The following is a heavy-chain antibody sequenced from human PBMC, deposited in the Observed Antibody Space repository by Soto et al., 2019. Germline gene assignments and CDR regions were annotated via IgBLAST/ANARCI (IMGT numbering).Heavy chain of an antibody. V-gene: IGHV4-30-2*01. Sequence: KPSETLSLTCAVSGGSISSGGYSWSWIRQPPGKGLEWIGYIYQSGSTYYNPSLKSRVTISVDRSRNQFSLKLSSVTAADTAVYFCATQSYSNSGAYYYYAMDVWGQGTTVTVPS. D-gene: IGHD4-4*01. CDR1: GGSISSGGYS. CDR2: IYQSGST. J-gene: IGHJ6*02. CDR3: ATQSYSNSGAYYYYAMDV.